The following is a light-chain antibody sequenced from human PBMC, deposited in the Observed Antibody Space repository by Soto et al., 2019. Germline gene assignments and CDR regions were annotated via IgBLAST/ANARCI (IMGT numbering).Light chain of an antibody. V-gene: IGKV4-1*01. J-gene: IGKJ1*01. CDR3: QQYYSNPWT. CDR2: WAS. CDR1: RSVLYSSNNKNY. Sequence: DIVMTQPPDSLAVSLGEMAAINCKCSRSVLYSSNNKNYLAWYQQKRGQPPKXLIYWASTRESGVPERFSGSGSGTDFTLTISSLQAEDVALYYCQQYYSNPWTFGQGTKVDIK.